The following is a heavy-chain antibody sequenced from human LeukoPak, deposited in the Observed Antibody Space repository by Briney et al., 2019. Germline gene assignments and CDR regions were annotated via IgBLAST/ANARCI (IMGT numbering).Heavy chain of an antibody. CDR2: ISSSSSYI. CDR3: ARVVSSSWADAFDI. V-gene: IGHV3-21*01. D-gene: IGHD6-13*01. CDR1: GFTFSSYS. J-gene: IGHJ3*02. Sequence: RGSLRLSCAASGFTFSSYSMNWVRQAPGKGLEWVSSISSSSSYIYYADSVKGRFTISRDNAKNSLYLQMNSLRAEDTAVYYCARVVSSSWADAFDIWGQGTMVTVSS.